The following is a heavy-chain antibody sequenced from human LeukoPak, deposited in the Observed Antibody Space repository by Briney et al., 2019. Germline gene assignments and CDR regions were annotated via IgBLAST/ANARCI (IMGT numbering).Heavy chain of an antibody. J-gene: IGHJ3*02. CDR3: AKPTTDCSSTSCYPDAFDI. CDR2: ISGSGGST. CDR1: GFTFSSYA. V-gene: IGHV3-23*01. Sequence: PGGSLRLSCAASGFTFSSYAMSWVRQAPGKGLEWVSAISGSGGSTYYADSVKGRFTISRDNSKNTLYLQMNSLRAEDTAVYYCAKPTTDCSSTSCYPDAFDIWGQGTMVTVSS. D-gene: IGHD2-2*01.